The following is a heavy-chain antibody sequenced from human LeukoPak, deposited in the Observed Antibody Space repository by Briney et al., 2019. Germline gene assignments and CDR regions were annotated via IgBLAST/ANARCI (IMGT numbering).Heavy chain of an antibody. CDR3: AKDETAILDY. V-gene: IGHV3-23*01. D-gene: IGHD2-21*02. Sequence: GGSLRLSCAASGFTFSSYGMHWVRQAPGKGLEWVSAISGSGGSTYYADSVKGRFTISRDNSKNTLYLQMNSLRAEDTAVYYCAKDETAILDYWGQGTLVTVSS. CDR1: GFTFSSYG. CDR2: ISGSGGST. J-gene: IGHJ4*02.